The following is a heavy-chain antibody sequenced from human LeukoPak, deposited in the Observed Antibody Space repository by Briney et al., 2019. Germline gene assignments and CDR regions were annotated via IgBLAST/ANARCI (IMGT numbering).Heavy chain of an antibody. Sequence: SGGSLRLSCAASGFTFSSYSMNWVRQAPGKGLEWVSSISSSSSYIYYADSVKGRFTISRDNAKNSLYLQMNSLRAEDTAVYYCARDQGEYYDSPARGPWGQGTMVTVSS. CDR3: ARDQGEYYDSPARGP. J-gene: IGHJ3*01. V-gene: IGHV3-21*01. CDR1: GFTFSSYS. D-gene: IGHD3-22*01. CDR2: ISSSSSYI.